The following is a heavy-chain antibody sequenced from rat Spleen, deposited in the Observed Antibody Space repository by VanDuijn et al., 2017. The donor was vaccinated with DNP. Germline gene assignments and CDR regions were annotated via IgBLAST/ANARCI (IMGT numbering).Heavy chain of an antibody. CDR1: GFSLTSYH. CDR3: ARGDYDGSYYSYYFDY. CDR2: IWTGGTT. V-gene: IGHV2-43*01. Sequence: QVQLKESGPGLVQPSQTLSLACTVSGFSLTSYHVHWVRQPSGKGLEWMGLIWTGGTTEYNSALKSRLSISRDTSKSQVFLKMNSLQTEDTATYYCARGDYDGSYYSYYFDYWGRGVMVTVSS. D-gene: IGHD1-12*02. J-gene: IGHJ2*01.